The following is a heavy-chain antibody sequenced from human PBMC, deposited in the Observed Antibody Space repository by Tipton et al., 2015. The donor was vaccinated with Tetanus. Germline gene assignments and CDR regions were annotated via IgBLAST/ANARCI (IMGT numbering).Heavy chain of an antibody. V-gene: IGHV3-23*01. CDR1: GFTFSTYA. D-gene: IGHD6-19*01. CDR3: AKDGGTSGWYIHFDY. Sequence: SLRLSCAASGFTFSTYAMTWVRQAPGKGLEWVSAISGSGGSTYYGDSVKGRFTISRDNSKNMLYLQMSSLRAEDTAVYYCAKDGGTSGWYIHFDYWGQGTLITVSS. CDR2: ISGSGGST. J-gene: IGHJ4*02.